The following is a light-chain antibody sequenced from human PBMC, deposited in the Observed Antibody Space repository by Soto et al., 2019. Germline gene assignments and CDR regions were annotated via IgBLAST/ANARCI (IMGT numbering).Light chain of an antibody. J-gene: IGLJ1*01. Sequence: QSALTQPASVSGSPGQSITISCTGTSSDVGAYKYVSWYQQHPGKAPKVMIYEVSNRPSGVSNRFSGSKSGNTASLTISGLQAEDEADYFCSSYSSSSTLFVFRTGTNVTVL. CDR2: EVS. CDR3: SSYSSSSTLFV. V-gene: IGLV2-14*01. CDR1: SSDVGAYKY.